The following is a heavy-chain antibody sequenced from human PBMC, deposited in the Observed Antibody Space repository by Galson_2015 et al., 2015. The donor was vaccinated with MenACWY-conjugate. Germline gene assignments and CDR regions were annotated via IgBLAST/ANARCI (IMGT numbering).Heavy chain of an antibody. D-gene: IGHD4-11*01. CDR1: GFPFSDYS. Sequence: SLRLSCAASGFPFSDYSMNWVRQAPGKGLEWVSFISSSSSYIYYADSVKGRFTDSRDNAKNSLYLQMTTLRAEDTAVYYCARDPGTIINYHFDHWGQGTLVTVSS. V-gene: IGHV3-21*01. CDR3: ARDPGTIINYHFDH. CDR2: ISSSSSYI. J-gene: IGHJ4*02.